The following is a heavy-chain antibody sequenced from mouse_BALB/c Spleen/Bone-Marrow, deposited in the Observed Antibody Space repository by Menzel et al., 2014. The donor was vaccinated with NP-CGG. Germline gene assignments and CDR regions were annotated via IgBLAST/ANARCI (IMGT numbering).Heavy chain of an antibody. CDR3: ARLGYYGYFVD. D-gene: IGHD2-3*01. Sequence: EVQGVESGGGLVQPGGSLKLSCAASGFDFRRYWISWVRQAPGKGLEWIGEINPESSTINYTPSLKDKFIISRDNAKNTLYLQMSKVRSEDTALYYCARLGYYGYFVDWGQGTTLTVSS. V-gene: IGHV4-1*02. CDR2: INPESSTI. J-gene: IGHJ2*01. CDR1: GFDFRRYW.